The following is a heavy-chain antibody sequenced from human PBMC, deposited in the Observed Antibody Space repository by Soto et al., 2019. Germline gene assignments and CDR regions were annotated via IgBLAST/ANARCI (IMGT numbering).Heavy chain of an antibody. D-gene: IGHD6-19*01. V-gene: IGHV3-11*01. CDR3: ARTYSSGWYNWFDP. CDR1: GFTFSDYY. Sequence: GGSLRLSCAASGFTFSDYYMSWIRQAPGKGLEWVSYISSSGSTIYYADSVKGRFTISRDNAKNSLYLQMNSLRAEDTAVYYCARTYSSGWYNWFDPWGQGTLVTVSS. CDR2: ISSSGSTI. J-gene: IGHJ5*02.